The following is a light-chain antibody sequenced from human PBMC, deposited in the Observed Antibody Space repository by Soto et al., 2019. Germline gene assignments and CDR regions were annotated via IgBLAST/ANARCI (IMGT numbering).Light chain of an antibody. CDR2: RNN. V-gene: IGLV1-47*01. Sequence: QSVLTHPPLASESPGKRGTISVSGSSSNIGRNYVYWYQQLPGTAPKLLIYRNNQRTSGVPDRFSGSKSGTSASLAISGLRSADEADYYCAAWDDSLSAHVFGGGTQRTVL. J-gene: IGLJ7*01. CDR3: AAWDDSLSAHV. CDR1: SSNIGRNY.